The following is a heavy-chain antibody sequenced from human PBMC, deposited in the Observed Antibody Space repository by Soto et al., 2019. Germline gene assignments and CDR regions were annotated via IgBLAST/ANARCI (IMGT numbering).Heavy chain of an antibody. CDR2: ISYDGSNK. CDR1: GFTFSSYA. D-gene: IGHD3-3*01. J-gene: IGHJ6*02. V-gene: IGHV3-30-3*01. Sequence: QVQLVESGGGVVQPGRSLRLSCAASGFTFSSYAMHWVRQAPGKGLEWVAVISYDGSNKYYADSVKGRFTISRDNSKNTLYLQMNSLRAEDTAVYYCARAPDDFWSGLHYYYYYGMDVWGQGTTVTVSS. CDR3: ARAPDDFWSGLHYYYYYGMDV.